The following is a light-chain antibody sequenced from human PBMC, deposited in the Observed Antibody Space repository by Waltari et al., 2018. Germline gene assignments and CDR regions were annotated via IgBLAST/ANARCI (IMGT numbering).Light chain of an antibody. J-gene: IGLJ3*02. CDR2: GST. CDR3: QSYDTSLSVV. CDR1: GSNIGAGYD. Sequence: QSVLTQPPSVSGAPGQRVTIPCTGSGSNIGAGYDVHWYQQLPRAAPKLLIYGSTSLPLGVPDRFFGSTSGTSASLAIIGLQAEDEADYYCQSYDTSLSVVFGGGTKVTVL. V-gene: IGLV1-40*01.